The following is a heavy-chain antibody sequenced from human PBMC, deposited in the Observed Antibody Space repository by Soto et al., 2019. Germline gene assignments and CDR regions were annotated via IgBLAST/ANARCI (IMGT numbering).Heavy chain of an antibody. CDR2: IFYSGTT. D-gene: IGHD1-1*01. Sequence: QVQLQESGPGLVKPSQTLSLTCTVSGGSISSGGYFWSWIRQPPGKGWEWIGNIFYSGTTYYNPSLKCRVTISVDTSKNQFSLKLSSVTAADTAVYFCARGVLYWGQGTLVTVSS. V-gene: IGHV4-31*03. CDR3: ARGVLY. J-gene: IGHJ4*02. CDR1: GGSISSGGYF.